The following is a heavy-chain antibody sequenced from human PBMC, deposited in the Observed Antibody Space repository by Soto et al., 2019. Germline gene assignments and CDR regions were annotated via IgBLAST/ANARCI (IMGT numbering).Heavy chain of an antibody. CDR3: ARLWAPDGSDTFDY. V-gene: IGHV3-7*01. CDR1: GFSFTRYW. D-gene: IGHD3-10*01. J-gene: IGHJ4*02. Sequence: HPVGSLRLSCSASGFSFTRYWMTRVRQAPGKGLEWVANIKPDETEIHYADSIKGRFTTSRDNAKDSLYLQMSSLRAEDTAVYYCARLWAPDGSDTFDYWGQGALVTVSS. CDR2: IKPDETEI.